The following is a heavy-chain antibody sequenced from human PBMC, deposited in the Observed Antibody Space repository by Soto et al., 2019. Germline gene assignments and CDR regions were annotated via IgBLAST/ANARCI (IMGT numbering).Heavy chain of an antibody. CDR1: NGSIGTNY. CDR2: IYYSGTT. J-gene: IGHJ4*02. CDR3: ARHRWTSGYYLVFDS. D-gene: IGHD3-3*01. V-gene: IGHV4-59*08. Sequence: QVQLQVSGPGLVKPSETLTLTCTISNGSIGTNYWSWLRQPPGKPLKWIGHIYYSGTTNYNPSLKSRVTLSVDMSKSQFSLKLTSATAADTAVYYCARHRWTSGYYLVFDSWGQGTLVTVSS.